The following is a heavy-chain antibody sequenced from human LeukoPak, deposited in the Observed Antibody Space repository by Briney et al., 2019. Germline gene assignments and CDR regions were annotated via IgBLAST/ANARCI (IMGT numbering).Heavy chain of an antibody. D-gene: IGHD3-16*01. J-gene: IGHJ4*02. CDR3: ARDGARGGFDY. CDR2: IIPIFGTA. Sequence: SVKVSCKASGGTFSSYAISWVRQAPGQGLEWMGGIIPIFGTANYAQRFQGRVTITTDESTSTAYMELSSLRSEDTAVHYCARDGARGGFDYWGQGTLVTVSS. CDR1: GGTFSSYA. V-gene: IGHV1-69*05.